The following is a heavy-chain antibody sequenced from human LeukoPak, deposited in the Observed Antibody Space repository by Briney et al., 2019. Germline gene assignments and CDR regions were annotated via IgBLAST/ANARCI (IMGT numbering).Heavy chain of an antibody. Sequence: PGGSLRLSCGASGFTYSSYAMSWVRQAPGKGLEWVSVITGSGSSTYYADSGKGRFTISRDNSKNPLYLQMNSLRAEDTAVYYCAKGARNSGYENFDSWGQGTLVTVSS. D-gene: IGHD5-12*01. CDR3: AKGARNSGYENFDS. V-gene: IGHV3-23*01. CDR2: ITGSGSST. CDR1: GFTYSSYA. J-gene: IGHJ4*02.